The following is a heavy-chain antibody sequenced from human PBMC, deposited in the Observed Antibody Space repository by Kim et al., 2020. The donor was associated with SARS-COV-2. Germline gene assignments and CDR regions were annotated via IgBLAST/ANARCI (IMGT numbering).Heavy chain of an antibody. J-gene: IGHJ3*02. CDR3: AREVRYFDWLPAAFDI. Sequence: SVKGRFTISRDDSKNSLYLQMNSLKTEDTAVYYCAREVRYFDWLPAAFDIWGQGTMVTVSS. D-gene: IGHD3-9*01. V-gene: IGHV3-72*01.